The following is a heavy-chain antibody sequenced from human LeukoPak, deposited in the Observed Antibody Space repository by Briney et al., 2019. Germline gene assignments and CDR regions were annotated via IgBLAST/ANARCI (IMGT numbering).Heavy chain of an antibody. J-gene: IGHJ4*02. V-gene: IGHV3-48*03. D-gene: IGHD3-22*01. Sequence: GGSLRLSCAASGFTFSSYEMNWVRQAPGKGLEWVSYISSSGSTIYYPDSVKGRFTISRDNSKNTLYLQMNSLRAEDTAVYYCAKGAYYDLWGQGTLVTVSS. CDR3: AKGAYYDL. CDR1: GFTFSSYE. CDR2: ISSSGSTI.